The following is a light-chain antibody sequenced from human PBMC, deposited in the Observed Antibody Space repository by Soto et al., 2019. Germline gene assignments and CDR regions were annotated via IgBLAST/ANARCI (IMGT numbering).Light chain of an antibody. V-gene: IGKV3-20*01. CDR3: QQYGRSRWT. CDR1: HSVSSSY. Sequence: PVQRDRPSCSASHSVSSSYLAWYQQKPGQAPRLLIYGASSRATGIPDRFSGSGSGTDFTLTISRLEPEDFAVYYCQQYGRSRWTFGQGTKVDI. CDR2: GAS. J-gene: IGKJ1*01.